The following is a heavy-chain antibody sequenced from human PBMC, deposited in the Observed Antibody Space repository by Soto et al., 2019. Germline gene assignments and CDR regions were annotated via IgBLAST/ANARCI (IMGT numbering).Heavy chain of an antibody. D-gene: IGHD3-9*01. CDR1: GFSLSTSGVG. Sequence: QITLKESGPTLVRPTQTLTLTCAFSGFSLSTSGVGVAWIRQPPGKALEWLAVIYWDDSKHYSPSLRSRLTITKDTSKNQVVLTMTNMDPMDTGTYYCAHKGPEDWPLDYWGQGTLVTVSS. J-gene: IGHJ4*02. V-gene: IGHV2-5*02. CDR2: IYWDDSK. CDR3: AHKGPEDWPLDY.